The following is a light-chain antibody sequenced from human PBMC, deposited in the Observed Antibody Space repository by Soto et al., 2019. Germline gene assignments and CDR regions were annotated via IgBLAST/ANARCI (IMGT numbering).Light chain of an antibody. CDR3: LLYMNYGISV. V-gene: IGLV8-61*01. Sequence: QTVVTQEPSFSVSPGGTVTLTCGLSSGSVSTSSYPSWYQQTPGQAPRTLIYSTNTRSPGVPDRFSGSILGNKAALTITWAQAEDESDYYCLLYMNYGISVFGTGTKVTVL. CDR2: STN. J-gene: IGLJ1*01. CDR1: SGSVSTSSY.